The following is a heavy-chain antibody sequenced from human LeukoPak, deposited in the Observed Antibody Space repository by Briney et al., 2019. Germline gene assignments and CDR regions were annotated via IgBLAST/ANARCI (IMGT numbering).Heavy chain of an antibody. Sequence: PSETLSLTCTVSGGSISSSSYYWGWIRQPPGKGLEWIGSIYYSGSTYYNPSLKSRVTISVDTSKNQLSLKQSSVTAADTAVYYCARLSKGGNSDYWGQGTLVTVSS. CDR3: ARLSKGGNSDY. D-gene: IGHD4-23*01. CDR2: IYYSGST. CDR1: GGSISSSSYY. V-gene: IGHV4-39*01. J-gene: IGHJ4*02.